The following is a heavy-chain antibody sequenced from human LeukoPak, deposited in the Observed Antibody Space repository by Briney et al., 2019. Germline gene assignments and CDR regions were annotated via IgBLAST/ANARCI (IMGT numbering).Heavy chain of an antibody. CDR2: ITNSGTTI. D-gene: IGHD6-6*01. Sequence: GGSLRLSCAASGFTFTDYYMSWIRQAPGKGLEWVSYITNSGTTIYYADSVKGRFTISRDNAKNSLYLQMNSLRAEDTAVYYCARAETSGGHFDYWGQGTLVTVSS. J-gene: IGHJ4*02. CDR1: GFTFTDYY. CDR3: ARAETSGGHFDY. V-gene: IGHV3-11*01.